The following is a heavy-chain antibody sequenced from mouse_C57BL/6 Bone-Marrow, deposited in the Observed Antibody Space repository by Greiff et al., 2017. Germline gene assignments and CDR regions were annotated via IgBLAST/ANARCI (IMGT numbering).Heavy chain of an antibody. CDR1: GYSITSGYY. CDR3: ASYYGSSYPYWYFDV. D-gene: IGHD1-1*01. CDR2: ISYDGSN. J-gene: IGHJ1*03. V-gene: IGHV3-6*01. Sequence: EVKLVESGPGLVKPSQSLSLTCSVTGYSITSGYYWNWIRQFPGNKLEWMGYISYDGSNNYNPSLKNRISITRDTSKNQFFLKLNSVTTEDTATYYCASYYGSSYPYWYFDVWGTGTTVTVSS.